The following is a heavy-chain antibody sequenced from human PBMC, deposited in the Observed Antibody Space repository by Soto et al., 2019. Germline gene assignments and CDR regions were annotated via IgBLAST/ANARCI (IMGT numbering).Heavy chain of an antibody. CDR1: GFTFSDYD. J-gene: IGHJ3*02. CDR3: ARAECLRLVDAFDI. Sequence: QVQLVESGGGLVKPGGSLRLSCAASGFTFSDYDMSWIRQAPGKGLEWVSYISSSGSTIYYADYVKGRFTISRDNAKNDMYLQMNSPRAEDTAVYYYARAECLRLVDAFDIWGQGTMVTVSS. V-gene: IGHV3-11*01. CDR2: ISSSGSTI. D-gene: IGHD5-12*01.